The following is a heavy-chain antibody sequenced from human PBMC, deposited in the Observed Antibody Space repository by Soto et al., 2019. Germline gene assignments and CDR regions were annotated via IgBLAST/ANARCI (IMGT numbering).Heavy chain of an antibody. CDR2: IYATGTT. CDR3: VRDGTKTLRDWFDP. CDR1: GSSISGFY. J-gene: IGHJ5*02. V-gene: IGHV4-4*07. D-gene: IGHD1-1*01. Sequence: SETLSLPCTVSGSSISGFYWSWIRKSAGKGLEWIGRIYATGTTDYNPSLKSRVMMSVDTSKKQFSLKLRSVTAADTAVYYCVRDGTKTLRDWFDPWGQGISVTFSS.